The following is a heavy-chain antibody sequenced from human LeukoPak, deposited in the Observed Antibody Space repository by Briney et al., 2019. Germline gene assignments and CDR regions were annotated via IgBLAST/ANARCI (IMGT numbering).Heavy chain of an antibody. Sequence: SQTLSLTCTVSGGSISSGGYYWSWIRQHPGKGLEWIGYIYYSGSTYYNPSLKSRVTISVDTSKNQFSLKLSSVTAADTAVYYCARLSAAETVSWYFDLWGRGTLVTVSS. CDR3: ARLSAAETVSWYFDL. D-gene: IGHD6-13*01. V-gene: IGHV4-31*03. J-gene: IGHJ2*01. CDR1: GGSISSGGYY. CDR2: IYYSGST.